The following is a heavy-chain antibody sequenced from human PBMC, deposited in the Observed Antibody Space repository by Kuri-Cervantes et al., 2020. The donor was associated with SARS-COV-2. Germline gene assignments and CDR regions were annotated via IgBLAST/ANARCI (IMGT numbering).Heavy chain of an antibody. CDR3: ARGIAAAADFDY. Sequence: LSLTCAASGFTFSSYAMSWVRQAPGKGLEWVSYISSSSSYTNYADSVKGRFTISRDNAKNTLYLQMNSLRAEDTAVYYCARGIAAAADFDYWGQGTLVTVSS. J-gene: IGHJ4*02. V-gene: IGHV3-11*06. CDR2: ISSSSSYT. CDR1: GFTFSSYA. D-gene: IGHD6-13*01.